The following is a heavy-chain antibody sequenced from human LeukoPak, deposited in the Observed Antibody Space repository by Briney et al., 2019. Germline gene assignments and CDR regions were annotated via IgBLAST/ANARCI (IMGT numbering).Heavy chain of an antibody. J-gene: IGHJ4*02. Sequence: SVNVSFKASGGTFSSYAISWVRQAPGQGLEWMGGIIPIFGTANYAQKFQGRVTITADESTSTAYMELSSLRSEDTAVYYCARDRPTYYYDSSGYRTYYFDYWGQGTLVTVSS. CDR2: IIPIFGTA. D-gene: IGHD3-22*01. CDR1: GGTFSSYA. CDR3: ARDRPTYYYDSSGYRTYYFDY. V-gene: IGHV1-69*01.